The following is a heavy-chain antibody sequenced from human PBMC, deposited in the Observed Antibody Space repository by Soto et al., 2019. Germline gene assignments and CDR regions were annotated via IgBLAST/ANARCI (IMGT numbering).Heavy chain of an antibody. CDR3: ARVRFGPWGYAMDV. CDR1: GITFSDCY. V-gene: IGHV3-11*01. Sequence: QVHLVESGGGLVKPGGSLRLSCAASGITFSDCYMNWIRQAPGKGLEWVSYMSSSGNNINYAGSVRGRFTVSRDNAKNSLYPQRNNLSAEDKARYYCARVRFGPWGYAMDVWGQGTTVTFSS. D-gene: IGHD3-10*01. CDR2: MSSSGNNI. J-gene: IGHJ6*02.